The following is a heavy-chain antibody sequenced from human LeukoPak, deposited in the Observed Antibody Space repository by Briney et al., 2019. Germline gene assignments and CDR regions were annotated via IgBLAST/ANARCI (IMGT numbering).Heavy chain of an antibody. J-gene: IGHJ3*02. D-gene: IGHD6-13*01. CDR2: THNNGDS. CDR1: GASIYSYY. Sequence: SETLSLTCTVSGASIYSYYWSWLRQPPGKGLEGIGYTHNNGDSNYNPSLKSRLTISVDTSKNEVSLVLTSVTAADTALYYCARQPGGTAAFDIWAQGTMVTVSA. V-gene: IGHV4-59*08. CDR3: ARQPGGTAAFDI.